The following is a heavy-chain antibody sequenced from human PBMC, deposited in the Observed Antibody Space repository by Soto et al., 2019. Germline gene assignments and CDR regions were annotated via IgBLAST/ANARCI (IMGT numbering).Heavy chain of an antibody. V-gene: IGHV3-48*03. CDR3: ARRGSR. J-gene: IGHJ3*01. CDR1: GFTFSSSE. D-gene: IGHD2-15*01. CDR2: IHPGGQTI. Sequence: PGGSLRLSCAASGFTFSSSEMYWVRQAPGKGLEWISYIHPGGQTIFYAESVKGRFIISRDNAKHSVYLQMNSLRAEDTAVYYCARRGSRWGRGTKVTVSS.